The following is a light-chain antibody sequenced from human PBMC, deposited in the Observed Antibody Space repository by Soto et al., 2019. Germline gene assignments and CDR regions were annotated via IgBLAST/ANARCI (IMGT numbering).Light chain of an antibody. J-gene: IGLJ1*01. V-gene: IGLV2-14*01. CDR2: EVS. CDR3: SSYTSSSTSYV. Sequence: QSVLTQPASVCGSPGQSITISCTGTSSDVGGYNYVSWYQQHPGKAPKLMIYEVSNRPSGVSNRFSGSKSGNTASLTISGLQAEDEADYSCSSYTSSSTSYVFGTGTKVTVL. CDR1: SSDVGGYNY.